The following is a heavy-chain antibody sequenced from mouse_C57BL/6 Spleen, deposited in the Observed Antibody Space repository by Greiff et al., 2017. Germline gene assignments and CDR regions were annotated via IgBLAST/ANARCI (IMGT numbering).Heavy chain of an antibody. CDR1: GYTFTGYW. CDR2: IDPSDSET. D-gene: IGHD2-1*01. J-gene: IGHJ1*03. V-gene: IGHV1-61*01. Sequence: VQLQESGAELMKPGASVKLSCKATGYTFTGYWIEWVKQRPGHGLEWIGNIDPSDSETHYNQKFKDKATLTVDKSSSTAYMQLSSLTSEDSAVYYCARAGYYGNYVRYFDVWGTGTTVTVSS. CDR3: ARAGYYGNYVRYFDV.